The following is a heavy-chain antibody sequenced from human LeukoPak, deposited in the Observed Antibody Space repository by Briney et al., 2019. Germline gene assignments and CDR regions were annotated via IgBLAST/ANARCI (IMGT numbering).Heavy chain of an antibody. CDR2: IYYSGST. D-gene: IGHD3-22*01. Sequence: KPSETPSLTCTVSGGSISSSSYYWGWIRQPPGKGLEWIGSIYYSGSTYYNPSLKSRVTISVDTSKNQLSLKLSSVTAADTAVYYCARLYYDSSGYYHFDYWGQGTLVTVSS. CDR3: ARLYYDSSGYYHFDY. CDR1: GGSISSSSYY. J-gene: IGHJ4*02. V-gene: IGHV4-39*01.